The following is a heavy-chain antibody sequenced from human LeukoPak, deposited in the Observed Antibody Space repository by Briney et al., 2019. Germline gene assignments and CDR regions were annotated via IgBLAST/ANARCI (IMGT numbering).Heavy chain of an antibody. V-gene: IGHV3-49*04. CDR2: IRTEAYDGAT. CDR3: TRTFGYYYFYMDV. Sequence: GGPQRLPCTASGYTFGDYAMSGVRQAPGEGGEGGGFIRTEAYDGATDYGASVKGRFTISRDDSKTIAYLQMNSLNTEDTAVYYCTRTFGYYYFYMDVWGKGTTVIVSS. J-gene: IGHJ6*03. CDR1: GYTFGDYA. D-gene: IGHD3-16*01.